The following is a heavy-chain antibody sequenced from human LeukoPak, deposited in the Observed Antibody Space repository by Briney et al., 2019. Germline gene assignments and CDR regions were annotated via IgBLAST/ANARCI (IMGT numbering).Heavy chain of an antibody. J-gene: IGHJ6*03. V-gene: IGHV4-59*08. Sequence: SETLSLTCTVSGGSISSYYWSWVRQPPGKGLEWIGYIYYSGSTNYNPSLKSRVTISVDTSKNQFSLKLSSVTAADTAVYYCARGYYYYMDVWGKGTTVTVSS. CDR3: ARGYYYYMDV. CDR2: IYYSGST. CDR1: GGSISSYY.